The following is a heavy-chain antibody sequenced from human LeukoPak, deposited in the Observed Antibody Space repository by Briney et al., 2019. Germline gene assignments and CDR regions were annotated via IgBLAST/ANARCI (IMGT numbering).Heavy chain of an antibody. CDR2: ISSGSMSI. CDR1: GFTFSSSD. J-gene: IGHJ4*02. D-gene: IGHD3-22*01. Sequence: GGSLRLSCAASGFTFSSSDMNWVRQAPGKALEWVSYISSGSMSIYYADSVKGRFTISRDNSKNTLYLQMNSLRAEDTAVYYCAKDLLRGCGYYDSSGYYQDYWGQGTLVTVSS. V-gene: IGHV3-48*01. CDR3: AKDLLRGCGYYDSSGYYQDY.